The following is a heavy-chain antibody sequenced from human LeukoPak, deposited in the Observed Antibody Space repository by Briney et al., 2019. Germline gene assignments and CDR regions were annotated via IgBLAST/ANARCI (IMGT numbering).Heavy chain of an antibody. CDR2: INHSGST. CDR3: ARLRIAARRPKTSALDY. V-gene: IGHV4-39*07. J-gene: IGHJ4*02. Sequence: SETLSLTCTVSGGSISSSSYYWGWIRQPPGKGLEWIGEINHSGSTNYNPSLKSRVTISVDTSKNQFSLKLSSVTAADTAVYYCARLRIAARRPKTSALDYWGQGTLVTVSS. D-gene: IGHD6-6*01. CDR1: GGSISSSSYY.